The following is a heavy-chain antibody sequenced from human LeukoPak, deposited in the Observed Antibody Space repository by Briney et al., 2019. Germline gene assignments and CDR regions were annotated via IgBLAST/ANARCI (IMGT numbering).Heavy chain of an antibody. J-gene: IGHJ4*02. D-gene: IGHD3-22*01. CDR3: ARVRFYYDSSGPMPPQFDY. CDR1: GYTFTSYG. Sequence: ASVKVSCKASGYTFTSYGIRWVRQAPGQGLEWMGWISAYNGNTNYAQKLQGRVTMTTDTSTSTAYMELRSLRSDDTAVYYCARVRFYYDSSGPMPPQFDYWGQGTLVTVSS. CDR2: ISAYNGNT. V-gene: IGHV1-18*01.